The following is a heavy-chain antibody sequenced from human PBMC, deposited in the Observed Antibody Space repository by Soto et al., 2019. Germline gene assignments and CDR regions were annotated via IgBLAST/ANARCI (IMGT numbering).Heavy chain of an antibody. D-gene: IGHD6-6*01. V-gene: IGHV1-18*04. CDR3: AREMISIAARPGYYYYGMDV. Sequence: ASVKVSCKASCYTFTSYGISWVRQAPGQGLEWMGWISAYNGNTNYAQKLQGRVTMTTDTSTSTAYMELRSLRSDDTAVYYCAREMISIAARPGYYYYGMDVWGQGTTVTVSS. CDR2: ISAYNGNT. J-gene: IGHJ6*02. CDR1: CYTFTSYG.